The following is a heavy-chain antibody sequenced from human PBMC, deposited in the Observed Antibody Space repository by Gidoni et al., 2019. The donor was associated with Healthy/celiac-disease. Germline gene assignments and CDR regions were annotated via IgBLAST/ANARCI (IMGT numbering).Heavy chain of an antibody. V-gene: IGHV1-69*01. CDR3: ARDRARGLGELGSGTTDAFDI. J-gene: IGHJ3*02. D-gene: IGHD2-15*01. CDR1: GGTFRRYA. CDR2: IIPIFGTA. Sequence: QVQLVQSGAEVKTPGYSVKGSCKASGGTFRRYAISWVRQAPGQGLEWMGGIIPIFGTANHAQKFQGRVTITADESTSTAYMELSSLRSEDTAVYYCARDRARGLGELGSGTTDAFDIWGQGTMVTVSS.